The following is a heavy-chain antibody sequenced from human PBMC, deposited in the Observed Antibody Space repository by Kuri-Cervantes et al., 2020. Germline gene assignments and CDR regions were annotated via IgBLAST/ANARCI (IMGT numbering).Heavy chain of an antibody. CDR2: VSAYNGNT. V-gene: IGHV1-18*01. CDR1: GYTFNIYG. J-gene: IGHJ4*02. CDR3: ARDSGSYYFDY. D-gene: IGHD1-26*01. Sequence: ASVEVSCKASGYTFNIYGITWVRQAPGQGLEWMGWVSAYNGNTNYAQKFQGRVTMTRDTSTNTAYMELRSLRSDDTAVYYCARDSGSYYFDYWGQGTLVTVSS.